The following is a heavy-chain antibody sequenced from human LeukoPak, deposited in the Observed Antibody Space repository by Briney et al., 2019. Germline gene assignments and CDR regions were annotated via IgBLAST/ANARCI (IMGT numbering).Heavy chain of an antibody. V-gene: IGHV3-48*03. CDR2: ICGRGITT. J-gene: IGHJ4*02. CDR1: GFTFSGYE. CDR3: ARDPYYYGSGNYVPGLPDY. D-gene: IGHD3-10*01. Sequence: GGSLRLSCEASGFTFSGYEMNWVRQAPGKGLEWISYICGRGITTYYADSVKGRFTISRDDAKKLLYLEMNSLRAEDTAVYYCARDPYYYGSGNYVPGLPDYWSQGTLVTVSS.